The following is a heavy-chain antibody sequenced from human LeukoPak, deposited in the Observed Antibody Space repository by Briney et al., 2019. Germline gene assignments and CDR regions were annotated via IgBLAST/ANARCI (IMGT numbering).Heavy chain of an antibody. V-gene: IGHV4-39*01. J-gene: IGHJ3*02. CDR1: GGSISSSSYY. CDR3: ARHGEYQLLFNAFDI. D-gene: IGHD2-2*01. CDR2: IYYSGST. Sequence: SETLSLTCTVSGGSISSSSYYWGWIRQPPGKGRGWMGGIYYSGSTYYNPSLKSRVTISVDTSKNQFSLKLSSVTAADTAVYYCARHGEYQLLFNAFDIWGQGTMVTVSS.